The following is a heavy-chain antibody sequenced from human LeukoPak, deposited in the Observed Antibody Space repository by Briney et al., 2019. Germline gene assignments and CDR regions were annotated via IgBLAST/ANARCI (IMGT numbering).Heavy chain of an antibody. CDR3: ARLHGAAGTSFFDS. V-gene: IGHV4-4*02. Sequence: SGTLSLTCAVSGGSISNSDWWSWVRQPPGKGLEWIGEIYHSGSTNYNPSLKSRVIISVDKSKNQFSLELSSVTAADTAVYFCARLHGAAGTSFFDSWGQGTLVTVSS. D-gene: IGHD6-13*01. J-gene: IGHJ4*02. CDR1: GGSISNSDW. CDR2: IYHSGST.